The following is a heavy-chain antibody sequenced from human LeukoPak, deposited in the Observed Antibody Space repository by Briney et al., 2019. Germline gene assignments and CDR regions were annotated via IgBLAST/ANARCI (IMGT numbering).Heavy chain of an antibody. CDR3: ARVRSSSGYYPFDY. Sequence: PGGSLRLACAASGFIFSSYSMNWVRQAPGKGLGWVSYISTTGSTIYYADSVKGRFTISRDNAKNSLYLQMNSLRDEDTAVYYCARVRSSSGYYPFDYWGQGTLVTVSS. CDR1: GFIFSSYS. V-gene: IGHV3-48*02. CDR2: ISTTGSTI. D-gene: IGHD3-22*01. J-gene: IGHJ4*02.